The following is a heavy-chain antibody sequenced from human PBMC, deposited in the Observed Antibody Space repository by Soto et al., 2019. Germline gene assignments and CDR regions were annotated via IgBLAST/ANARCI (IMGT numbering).Heavy chain of an antibody. V-gene: IGHV3-30*18. CDR1: GFTFSSYG. D-gene: IGHD2-15*01. CDR2: ISYDGSNK. CDR3: AKDLRRYCSGGSCYGIDY. Sequence: QVRLVESGGGVVQPGRSLRLSCAASGFTFSSYGMHWVRQAPGKGLEWVAVISYDGSNKYYADSVKGRFTISRDNSKNTLYLQMNSLRAEDTAVYYCAKDLRRYCSGGSCYGIDYWGQGTLVTVSS. J-gene: IGHJ4*02.